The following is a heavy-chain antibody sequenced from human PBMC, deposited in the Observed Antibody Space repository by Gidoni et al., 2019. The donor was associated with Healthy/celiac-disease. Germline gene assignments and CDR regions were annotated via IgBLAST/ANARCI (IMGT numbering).Heavy chain of an antibody. D-gene: IGHD2-2*01. Sequence: QVQLVESGGGVVQPGRSLRPPCAASGFTFGSYAMHWVRQAPGKGLEWVAVISYDGSNKYYADSVKGRFTISRDNSKNTLYLQMNSLRAEDTAVYYCASGYCSSTSCDDAFDIWGQGTMVTVSS. CDR3: ASGYCSSTSCDDAFDI. J-gene: IGHJ3*02. CDR1: GFTFGSYA. CDR2: ISYDGSNK. V-gene: IGHV3-30*04.